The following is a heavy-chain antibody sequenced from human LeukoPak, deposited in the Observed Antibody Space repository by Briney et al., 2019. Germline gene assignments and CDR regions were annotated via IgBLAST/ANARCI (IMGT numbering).Heavy chain of an antibody. CDR1: GGSISSYY. CDR3: ARESTAGWFDP. J-gene: IGHJ5*02. CDR2: IYYSGTT. Sequence: PSETLSLTCTVSGGSISSYYWNWIRQPPGKGLQWIGYIYYSGTTNYNPSRKTRVTISVDTSKNQFSLKLSSVTAADTAVYYCARESTAGWFDPWGQGTLVTVSS. V-gene: IGHV4-59*01.